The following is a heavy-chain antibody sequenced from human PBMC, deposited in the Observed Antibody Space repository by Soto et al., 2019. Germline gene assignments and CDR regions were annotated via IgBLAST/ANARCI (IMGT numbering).Heavy chain of an antibody. CDR2: IIPIFGTA. J-gene: IGHJ4*02. Sequence: SVKVSCKASGGTFSSYAISWVRQAPGQGLEWLGGIIPIFGTANYAQKFQGRVTITADESTSTAYMELSSLRSEDTAVYYCASTKSSITLIVAIDYWGQGTLVTVYS. V-gene: IGHV1-69*13. D-gene: IGHD3-22*01. CDR1: GGTFSSYA. CDR3: ASTKSSITLIVAIDY.